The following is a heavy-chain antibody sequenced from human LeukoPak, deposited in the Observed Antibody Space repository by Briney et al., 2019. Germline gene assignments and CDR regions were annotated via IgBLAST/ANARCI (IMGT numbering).Heavy chain of an antibody. V-gene: IGHV3-30*02. J-gene: IGHJ4*02. D-gene: IGHD6-13*01. CDR1: GFTFSSYG. Sequence: GGSLRLSCAASGFTFSSYGMHWVRQAPGKGLEWVAFIRYDGSNKYYADSVKGRFTISRDNAKNTLYLQMNSLRADDTAVYHCTADTFGARDSWGQGTPVTVSS. CDR2: IRYDGSNK. CDR3: TADTFGARDS.